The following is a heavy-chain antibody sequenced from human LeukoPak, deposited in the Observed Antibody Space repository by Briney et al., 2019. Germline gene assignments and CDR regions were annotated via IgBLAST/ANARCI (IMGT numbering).Heavy chain of an antibody. J-gene: IGHJ5*02. CDR2: IKNKTNGGTT. D-gene: IGHD1-26*01. CDR3: TTTIVGVTTWFDP. V-gene: IGHV3-15*01. CDR1: GFTLSHAY. Sequence: GGSLRLSCAASGFTLSHAYMSWVRQAPGKGLEWVGRIKNKTNGGTTDYAAPVKGRFTISRDDSKNTLYLQMNSLKTEDTAVYYCTTTIVGVTTWFDPWGQGTLVTVSS.